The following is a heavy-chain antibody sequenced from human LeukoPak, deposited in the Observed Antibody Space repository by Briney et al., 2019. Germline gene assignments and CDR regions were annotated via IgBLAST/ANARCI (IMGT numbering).Heavy chain of an antibody. D-gene: IGHD2-15*01. J-gene: IGHJ4*02. Sequence: PSETLSLTCTVSGGSISSYYWSWIRQPPGKGLEWIGYIYYSGSTYYNPSLKSRVTISVDTSKNQFSLKLSSVTAADTAVYYCAREVRYCSGGSCCPPYFDYWGQGTLVTVSS. CDR1: GGSISSYY. CDR2: IYYSGST. CDR3: AREVRYCSGGSCCPPYFDY. V-gene: IGHV4-59*12.